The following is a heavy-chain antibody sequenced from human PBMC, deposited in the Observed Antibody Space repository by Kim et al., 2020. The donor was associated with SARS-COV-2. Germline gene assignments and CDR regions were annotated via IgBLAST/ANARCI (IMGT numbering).Heavy chain of an antibody. D-gene: IGHD4-4*01. CDR2: IYYSGST. Sequence: SETLSLTCTVSGGSVSSGSYYWSWIRQPPGKGLEWIGYIYYSGSTNYNPSLKSRVTISVDTSKNQFSLKLSSVTAADTAVYYCARDEGATVTYYYGMDVWGQGTTVTVSS. V-gene: IGHV4-61*01. CDR3: ARDEGATVTYYYGMDV. CDR1: GGSVSSGSYY. J-gene: IGHJ6*02.